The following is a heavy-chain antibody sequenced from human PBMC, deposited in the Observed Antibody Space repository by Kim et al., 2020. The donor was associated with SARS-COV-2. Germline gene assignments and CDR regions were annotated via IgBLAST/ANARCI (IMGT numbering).Heavy chain of an antibody. J-gene: IGHJ5*02. Sequence: SETLSRTCIVSGGSISSHYWSWIRMPPGKGLEWIGNIYNSGSTNYNPSLKSRVTISVDTSKNQFSLKLSSVTAADTAVYYCARAIAKNWFDPWGQGTLVTVSS. CDR3: ARAIAKNWFDP. CDR2: IYNSGST. V-gene: IGHV4-59*11. D-gene: IGHD2-2*02. CDR1: GGSISSHY.